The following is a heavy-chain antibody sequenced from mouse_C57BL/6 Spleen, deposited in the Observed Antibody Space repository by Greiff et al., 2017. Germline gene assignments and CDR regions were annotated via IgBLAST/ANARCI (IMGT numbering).Heavy chain of an antibody. CDR2: ISSGSSTI. D-gene: IGHD1-1*01. CDR3: ANYYGSSYEYFDV. CDR1: GFTFSDYG. Sequence: EVKLMESGGGLVKPGGSLKLSCAASGFTFSDYGMHWVRQAPEKGLEWVAYISSGSSTIYYADTVKGRFTISRDNAKNTLFLQMTSLRSEDTAMYYCANYYGSSYEYFDVWGTGTTVTVSS. J-gene: IGHJ1*03. V-gene: IGHV5-17*01.